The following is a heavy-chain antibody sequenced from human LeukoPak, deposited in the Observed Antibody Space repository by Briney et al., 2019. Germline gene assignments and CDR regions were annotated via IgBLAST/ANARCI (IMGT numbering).Heavy chain of an antibody. CDR2: ISGHGDRT. D-gene: IGHD6-6*01. CDR1: GFTFSSYA. J-gene: IGHJ4*02. Sequence: PGGSLRLSCAASGFTFSSYAMSWVRQAPGKGLEWVSAISGHGDRTYYADSVKGRFTISRGNSKNTLYLQMNSLRAEDTAVYYCAKEQSSSGFFDYWGQGTLVTVSS. CDR3: AKEQSSSGFFDY. V-gene: IGHV3-23*01.